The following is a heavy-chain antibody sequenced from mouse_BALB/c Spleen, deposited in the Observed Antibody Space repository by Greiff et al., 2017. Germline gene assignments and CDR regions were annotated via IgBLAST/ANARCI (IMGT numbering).Heavy chain of an antibody. CDR2: ISSGGSYT. Sequence: EVKLVESGGGLVKPGGSLKLSCAASGFTFSSYAMSWVRQSPEKRLEWVAEISSGGSYTYYPDTVTGRFTISRDNAKNTLYLEMSSLRSEDTAMYYCARGNQYYYAMDYWGQGTSVTVSS. V-gene: IGHV5-9-4*01. CDR3: ARGNQYYYAMDY. D-gene: IGHD2-1*01. J-gene: IGHJ4*01. CDR1: GFTFSSYA.